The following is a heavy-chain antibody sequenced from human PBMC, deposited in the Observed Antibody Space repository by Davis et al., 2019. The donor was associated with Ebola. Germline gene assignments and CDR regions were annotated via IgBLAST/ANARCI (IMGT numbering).Heavy chain of an antibody. J-gene: IGHJ4*02. D-gene: IGHD3-22*01. CDR1: GFTFSSYS. V-gene: IGHV3-21*01. Sequence: GESLKISCAASGFTFSSYSMNWVRQAPGKGLEWVSSISRSSYIYYADSVKGRFTISRDNAKNSLYLQMNSLRAEDTAVYYCAGGVAKGGSGYCGYWGQGTLVTVSS. CDR3: AGGVAKGGSGYCGY. CDR2: ISRSSYI.